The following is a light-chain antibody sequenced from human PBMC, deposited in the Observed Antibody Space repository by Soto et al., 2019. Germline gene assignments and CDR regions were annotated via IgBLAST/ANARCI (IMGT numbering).Light chain of an antibody. V-gene: IGLV2-14*01. Sequence: SVLTQPASVSGSPGQSITISCTGTSSDVGGYNYVSWYHQHPGKAPKLMIYEVSNRPSGVSNRFSGSKSGNTASLTISGLQAEDEADYYCSSYTSSSTLGFGTGTKVTVL. CDR2: EVS. J-gene: IGLJ1*01. CDR1: SSDVGGYNY. CDR3: SSYTSSSTLG.